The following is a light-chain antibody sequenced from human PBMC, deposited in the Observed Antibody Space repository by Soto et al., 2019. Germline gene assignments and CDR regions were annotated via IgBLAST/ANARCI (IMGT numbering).Light chain of an antibody. CDR2: GAS. J-gene: IGKJ1*01. CDR3: QQYNNWPRS. CDR1: QSVSSN. Sequence: EIVMTQSPATLYVSPGERVTLSCRASQSVSSNLAWYQQKPGQAPRLLIYGASTRATGIPARFSGSGSGTEFTLTISSLQSEDFAVYYCQQYNNWPRSFGQGTKVEVK. V-gene: IGKV3-15*01.